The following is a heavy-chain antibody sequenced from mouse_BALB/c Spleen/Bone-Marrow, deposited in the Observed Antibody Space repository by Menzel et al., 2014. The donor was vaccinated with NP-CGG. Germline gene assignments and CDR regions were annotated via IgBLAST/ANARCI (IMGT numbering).Heavy chain of an antibody. J-gene: IGHJ1*01. V-gene: IGHV1S29*02. Sequence: VQLKESGPELVKPGASVKISCKASGYKFNDYNMHWVKRSHGKSLEWIGYIYPYNGGTGYNQKFKSKATLTVDNSSSTAYMELRSLTSEDSAVYYCARGYSWYFDVWGAGTTVTVSS. CDR3: ARGYSWYFDV. D-gene: IGHD2-3*01. CDR1: GYKFNDYN. CDR2: IYPYNGGT.